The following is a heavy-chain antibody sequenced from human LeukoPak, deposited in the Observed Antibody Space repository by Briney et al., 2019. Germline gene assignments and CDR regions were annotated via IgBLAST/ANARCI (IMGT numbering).Heavy chain of an antibody. CDR1: GFIFSSYA. CDR2: MSYDGSNK. D-gene: IGHD6-6*01. CDR3: ARDGGGRYSEYSSSYYFDY. V-gene: IGHV3-30*04. J-gene: IGHJ4*02. Sequence: GGSLRLSCAASGFIFSSYAMHWVRQAPGKGLEWVAVMSYDGSNKYYADSVKGRFTISRDNSKNTLYLQMNSLRAEDTAVYYCARDGGGRYSEYSSSYYFDYWGQGTLVTVSS.